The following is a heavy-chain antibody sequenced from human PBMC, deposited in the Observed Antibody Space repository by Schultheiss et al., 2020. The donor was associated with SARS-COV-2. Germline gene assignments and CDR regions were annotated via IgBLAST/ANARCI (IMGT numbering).Heavy chain of an antibody. Sequence: GESLKISCKGSGYSFTSYWIGWVRQMPGKGLEWMGIIYPGDSATRYSPSFQGQVTISADKSITTAYLQWSSLKASDTAIYYCARTIYRQWHYYFDFWGQGTLVTVSS. CDR3: ARTIYRQWHYYFDF. V-gene: IGHV5-51*01. CDR2: IYPGDSAT. D-gene: IGHD6-19*01. J-gene: IGHJ4*02. CDR1: GYSFTSYW.